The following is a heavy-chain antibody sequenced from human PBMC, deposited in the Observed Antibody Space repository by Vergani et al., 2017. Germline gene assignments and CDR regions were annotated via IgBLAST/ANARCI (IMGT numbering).Heavy chain of an antibody. Sequence: VQLLESGGGLVQPGGSLRLTCAASEFTFSNYVMNWVRQAPGKGLEWVAMISYDGDRRDYGDFAKGRFTISRDSSKTVYLQMNSLRVEDTAMYFCAKDLSYGADWRDFDSRGQGTLVTVSS. V-gene: IGHV3-30*18. CDR3: AKDLSYGADWRDFDS. D-gene: IGHD4/OR15-4a*01. J-gene: IGHJ4*01. CDR1: EFTFSNYV. CDR2: ISYDGDRR.